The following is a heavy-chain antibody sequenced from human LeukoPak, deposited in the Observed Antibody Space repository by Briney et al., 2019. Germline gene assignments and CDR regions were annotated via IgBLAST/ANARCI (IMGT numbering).Heavy chain of an antibody. Sequence: GGSLRLSCAVSGFTFSSYNMNWVRQAPGKGLEWVSYISSGSVTIYYADSVKGRFTISRDNAKNSLYLQMNSLRVEDTAVYYCARDLGVAVSGTGYFDYWGQGTLVTVSS. J-gene: IGHJ4*02. CDR2: ISSGSVTI. V-gene: IGHV3-48*04. CDR3: ARDLGVAVSGTGYFDY. CDR1: GFTFSSYN. D-gene: IGHD6-19*01.